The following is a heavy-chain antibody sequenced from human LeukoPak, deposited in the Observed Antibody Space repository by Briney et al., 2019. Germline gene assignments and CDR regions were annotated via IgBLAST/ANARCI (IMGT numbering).Heavy chain of an antibody. CDR2: IYSGGST. J-gene: IGHJ3*02. Sequence: GGSLRLSCAASGFTVSSNYMSWVRQAPGKGLEWVSVIYSGGSTYYADSVKGRFTISRDNSKNTLYLQMNSLRAEDTAVYYCARDSKRFTAFDIWGQGTMVTVSS. V-gene: IGHV3-53*01. CDR1: GFTVSSNY. CDR3: ARDSKRFTAFDI. D-gene: IGHD4-17*01.